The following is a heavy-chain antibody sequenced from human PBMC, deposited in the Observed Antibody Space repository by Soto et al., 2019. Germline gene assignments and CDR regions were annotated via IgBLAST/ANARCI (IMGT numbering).Heavy chain of an antibody. CDR3: AREWGTSIEAAFEY. CDR2: ISNSGRII. V-gene: IGHV3-48*03. CDR1: VFTFSSFE. Sequence: VGSLRLSCASSVFTFSSFEMNCVRHSPGKGLEWVSYISNSGRIIYYADSVKGRFTISRDDAKNSLYLQMNSLRAEDTAVYYCAREWGTSIEAAFEYWGQGTLDMVTS. J-gene: IGHJ4*02. D-gene: IGHD6-6*01.